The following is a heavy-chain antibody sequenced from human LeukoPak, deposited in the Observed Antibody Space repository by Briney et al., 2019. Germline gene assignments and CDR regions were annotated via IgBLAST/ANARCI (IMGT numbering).Heavy chain of an antibody. V-gene: IGHV3-9*01. CDR3: AKGPRGDYSGYFDY. J-gene: IGHJ4*02. CDR2: ISWNSGNL. Sequence: GGSLRLSCTASGFTFNDYGMHWVRQAPGKGLEWVSGISWNSGNLGYADSVKGRFSISRDNAKNSLYLQMNSLRAEDTALHYCAKGPRGDYSGYFDYWGQGTLVTVSS. CDR1: GFTFNDYG. D-gene: IGHD4-17*01.